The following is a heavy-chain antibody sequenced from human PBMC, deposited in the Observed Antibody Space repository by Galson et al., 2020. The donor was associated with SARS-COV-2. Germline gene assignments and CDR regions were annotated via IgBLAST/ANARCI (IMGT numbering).Heavy chain of an antibody. CDR3: ARAKGFWSGYSMEYYFDY. V-gene: IGHV4-34*01. Sequence: SETLSLTCAVYAESISGYYWSWIRQSPEKGLEWIGYINYTGTTNYNPSLKSRVTISVDTSKKQFSLKLNSVTAADTAVYYCARAKGFWSGYSMEYYFDYWGQGSLVAVSS. CDR2: INYTGTT. D-gene: IGHD3-3*01. J-gene: IGHJ4*02. CDR1: AESISGYY.